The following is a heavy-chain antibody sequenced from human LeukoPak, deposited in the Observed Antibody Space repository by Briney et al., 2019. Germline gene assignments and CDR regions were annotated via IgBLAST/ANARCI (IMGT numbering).Heavy chain of an antibody. CDR1: GGTFSSYA. D-gene: IGHD3-3*01. V-gene: IGHV1-69*05. J-gene: IGHJ6*03. CDR2: IIPIFGTA. CDR3: AITYYDFWSGPTKLYYYYYYYMDV. Sequence: GASVKVSCKASGGTFSSYAISWVRQAPGQGLEWMGGIIPIFGTANYAQKFQGRVTITTDESTSTANMELSSLRSEDTAVYYCAITYYDFWSGPTKLYYYYYYYMDVWGQGTLVTVSS.